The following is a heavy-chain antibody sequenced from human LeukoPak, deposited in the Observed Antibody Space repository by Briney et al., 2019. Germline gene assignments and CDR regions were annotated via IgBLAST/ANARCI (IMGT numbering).Heavy chain of an antibody. Sequence: GGSLRLSCAASGFTFSSYGMHWVRQAPGKGLEWVAFIRYDGSNKYHADSVKGRFTISRDNSKSTLYLQMNSLRAEDTAVYYCAKGSKALVFTRDHYMDVWGKGTTVTFSS. CDR2: IRYDGSNK. D-gene: IGHD3-22*01. CDR3: AKGSKALVFTRDHYMDV. V-gene: IGHV3-30*02. CDR1: GFTFSSYG. J-gene: IGHJ6*03.